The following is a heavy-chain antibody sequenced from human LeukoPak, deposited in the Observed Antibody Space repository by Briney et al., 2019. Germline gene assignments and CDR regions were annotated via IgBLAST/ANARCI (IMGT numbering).Heavy chain of an antibody. Sequence: GESLRLSCAASGFTFSSYAMSWVRQAPGKGLEWVSGISSSGGSTYYADSVKGRFTISRDNSKSTLFLQMNSLRAEDTAVYYCAKNLNPFDSWGQGILVTVSS. V-gene: IGHV3-23*01. CDR1: GFTFSSYA. CDR3: AKNLNPFDS. J-gene: IGHJ4*02. CDR2: ISSSGGST.